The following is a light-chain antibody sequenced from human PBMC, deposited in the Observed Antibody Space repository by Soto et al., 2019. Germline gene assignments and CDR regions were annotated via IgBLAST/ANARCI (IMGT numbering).Light chain of an antibody. Sequence: EMVMTQSPATLSVSPGARATLSCRASQSVSRNLAWYQQKPGQPPRLLIYGASTRVTGIPARFSGSGSGTEFTLTISSLQSEDFAVYYCHQYNNWPPTFGRGTKVEIK. CDR1: QSVSRN. J-gene: IGKJ1*01. CDR2: GAS. CDR3: HQYNNWPPT. V-gene: IGKV3-15*01.